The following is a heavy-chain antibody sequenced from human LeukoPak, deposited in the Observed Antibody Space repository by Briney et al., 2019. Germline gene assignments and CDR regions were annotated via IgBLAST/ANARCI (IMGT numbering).Heavy chain of an antibody. CDR1: GYSFTSYW. CDR3: ARHPSYYDSSGYYKDYYMDV. D-gene: IGHD3-22*01. J-gene: IGHJ6*03. CDR2: IYPGDSDT. V-gene: IGHV5-51*01. Sequence: GESLKISCKGSGYSFTSYWIGWVRQMPGKGLEWMGIIYPGDSDTRYSPSFQGQATISADKSISTAYLQWSSLKASDTAMYYCARHPSYYDSSGYYKDYYMDVWGKGTTVTVSS.